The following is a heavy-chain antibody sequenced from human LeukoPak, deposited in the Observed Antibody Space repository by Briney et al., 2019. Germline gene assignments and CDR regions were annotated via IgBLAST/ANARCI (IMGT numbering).Heavy chain of an antibody. V-gene: IGHV1-8*01. J-gene: IGHJ6*03. CDR1: GYTFTSYD. Sequence: ASVKVSCNASGYTFTSYDINWVRQATGQGLEGMGWMNHNSGNTGYAQKFQGRVTMTRNTSISTAYMELSSLRSEDTAVYYCARGAGTIYYYYMDVWGKGTTVTVSS. CDR3: ARGAGTIYYYYMDV. D-gene: IGHD1-7*01. CDR2: MNHNSGNT.